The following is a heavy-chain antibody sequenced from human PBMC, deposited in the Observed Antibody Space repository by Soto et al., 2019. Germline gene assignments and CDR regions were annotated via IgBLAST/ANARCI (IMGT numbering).Heavy chain of an antibody. CDR2: TYFGSKWYN. D-gene: IGHD5-12*01. CDR3: ASCRDIHGAFSADFDY. CDR1: GESVSSTRSA. V-gene: IGHV6-1*01. Sequence: SPALSLTCDIPGESVSSTRSAWNWIKQTTSRGLEWLGMTYFGSKWYNDYAVSVKSRIPINPDTSKNQISLQLNSVPPDDTAVYYCASCRDIHGAFSADFDYWGVRLLVAGSS. J-gene: IGHJ4*02.